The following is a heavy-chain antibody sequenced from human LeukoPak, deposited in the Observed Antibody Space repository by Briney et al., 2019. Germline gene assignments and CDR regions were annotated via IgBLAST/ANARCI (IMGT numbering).Heavy chain of an antibody. J-gene: IGHJ5*02. CDR3: AGRGLYSSSRWVRWFDP. D-gene: IGHD6-6*01. V-gene: IGHV4-34*01. CDR2: INHSGST. Sequence: PSETLSLTCAVYGGSFSGYYWSWIRQPPGKGLEWIGEINHSGSTNYNPSLKSRVTISVDTSKNQFSLKLSSVTAADTAVYYCAGRGLYSSSRWVRWFDPWGQGTLVTVSS. CDR1: GGSFSGYY.